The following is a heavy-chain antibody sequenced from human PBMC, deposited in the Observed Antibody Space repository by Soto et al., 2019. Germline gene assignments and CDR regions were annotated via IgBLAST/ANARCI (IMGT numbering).Heavy chain of an antibody. Sequence: PSEILSLTCSATGDSITSTDYYWGWIRQPPGKGLEWVASIYYSGSTYHNPSLKSRVTISVDTSKNQFSLKVTSVTAADTAVYYCARHWRTGYSTVFGVVMGWFDPWGQGTLVTVSS. CDR2: IYYSGST. CDR3: ARHWRTGYSTVFGVVMGWFDP. J-gene: IGHJ5*02. CDR1: GDSITSTDYY. V-gene: IGHV4-39*01. D-gene: IGHD3-3*01.